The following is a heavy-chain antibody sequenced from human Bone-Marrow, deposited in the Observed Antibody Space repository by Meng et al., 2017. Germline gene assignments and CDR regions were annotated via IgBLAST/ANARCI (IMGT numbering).Heavy chain of an antibody. D-gene: IGHD3-9*01. CDR1: GGSISSGGYY. CDR2: IYYSGST. Sequence: SETLSLTCTVSGGSISSGGYYWSWIRQHPGKGLEWIGYIYYSGSTYYNPSLKSRVTISVDTSKNQFSLKLSSVTAADTAVYYCARGRLYYDILTGYYSFPDFDYWGQGTLVTVSS. CDR3: ARGRLYYDILTGYYSFPDFDY. J-gene: IGHJ4*02. V-gene: IGHV4-31*03.